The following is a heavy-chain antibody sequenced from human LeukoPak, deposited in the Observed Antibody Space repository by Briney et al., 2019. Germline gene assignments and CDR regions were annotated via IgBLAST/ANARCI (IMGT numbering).Heavy chain of an antibody. D-gene: IGHD3-3*01. J-gene: IGHJ4*02. CDR3: AREGTFGYHYFDY. Sequence: PGGSLRLSCTVSGFTFSAHRMSWVRQAPGKGLKWVANIYQGGSETHYVDSVKGRFTISRDNAKNSLYLHLSSLRAEDTAVYYCAREGTFGYHYFDYWGQGALVTVSS. CDR2: IYQGGSET. CDR1: GFTFSAHR. V-gene: IGHV3-7*01.